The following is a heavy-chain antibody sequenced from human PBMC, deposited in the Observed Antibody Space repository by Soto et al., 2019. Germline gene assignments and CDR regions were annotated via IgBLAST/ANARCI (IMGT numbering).Heavy chain of an antibody. CDR1: GFTFSSYA. CDR3: ANRGDILTGLYYYYYMDV. D-gene: IGHD3-9*01. Sequence: GGSLRLSCAASGFTFSSYAMSWVRQAPGKGLEWVSAISDSGGSTYYADSVKGRFTISRDNSKNTLYLQMNSLRAEDMAVYYCANRGDILTGLYYYYYMDVWGKGTTVTV. V-gene: IGHV3-23*01. J-gene: IGHJ6*03. CDR2: ISDSGGST.